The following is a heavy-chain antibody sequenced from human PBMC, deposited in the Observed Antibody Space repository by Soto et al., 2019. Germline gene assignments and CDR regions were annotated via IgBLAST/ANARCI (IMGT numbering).Heavy chain of an antibody. J-gene: IGHJ6*02. D-gene: IGHD6-19*01. CDR1: GFTFSSYG. V-gene: IGHV3-30*18. CDR2: MSYGGSNK. CDR3: AKDSSGWGYYYYYYGMDV. Sequence: GGSLRLSCAASGFTFSSYGMHWVRQAPGKGLEWVAVMSYGGSNKYYADSVKGRFTISRDNSKNTLYLQMNSLRAEDTAVYYCAKDSSGWGYYYYYYGMDVWGQGTTVTVSS.